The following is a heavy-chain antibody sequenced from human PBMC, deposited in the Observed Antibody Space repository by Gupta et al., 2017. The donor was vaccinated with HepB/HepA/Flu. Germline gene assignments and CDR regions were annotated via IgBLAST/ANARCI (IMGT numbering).Heavy chain of an antibody. CDR2: ITISGHTT. J-gene: IGHJ4*02. CDR3: ANEIRPNDY. Sequence: EVQLLDSGGGLVQPGGSLRLSRPASGFTLSSDAMSWVRQAPGKGLEWVSSITISGHTTYYADAVKGRFTIYRDNSKNTVFLQMNSLRVEDTAGYFCANEIRPNDYWGQGTLVTVSS. V-gene: IGHV3-23*01. CDR1: GFTLSSDA.